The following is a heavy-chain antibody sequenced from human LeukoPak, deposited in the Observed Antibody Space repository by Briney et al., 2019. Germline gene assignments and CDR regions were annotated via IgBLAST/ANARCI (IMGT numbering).Heavy chain of an antibody. J-gene: IGHJ4*02. V-gene: IGHV4-39*07. D-gene: IGHD3-10*01. CDR3: ARVLGPRPYLGRITMVRGHFDY. Sequence: SETLSLTCTVSGGSISSSSYYWGWIRQPPGKGLEWIGEINHSGSTNYNPSLKSRVTISVDTSKNQFSLKLSSVTAADTAVYYCARVLGPRPYLGRITMVRGHFDYWGQGTLVTVSS. CDR1: GGSISSSSYY. CDR2: INHSGST.